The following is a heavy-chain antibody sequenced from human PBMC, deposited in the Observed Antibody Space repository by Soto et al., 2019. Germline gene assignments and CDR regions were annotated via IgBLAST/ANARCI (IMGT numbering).Heavy chain of an antibody. CDR1: GFTFSSYS. V-gene: IGHV3-48*02. D-gene: IGHD1-26*01. CDR3: ARDTRGATCYY. Sequence: EVPLVESGGGLVQPGGSLVLSCAASGFTFSSYSLNCVRQAPGKGLEWVSCIISSSSSIYYADSVKGRLTISRDNAKNSRYLQMNSLRDDDTAVYYCARDTRGATCYYWGQGTLVTVSS. J-gene: IGHJ4*02. CDR2: IISSSSSI.